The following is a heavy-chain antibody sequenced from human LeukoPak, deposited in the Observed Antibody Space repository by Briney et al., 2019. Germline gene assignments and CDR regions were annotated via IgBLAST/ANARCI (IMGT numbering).Heavy chain of an antibody. CDR2: INPNSGGT. J-gene: IGHJ4*02. D-gene: IGHD4-17*01. V-gene: IGHV1-2*02. CDR1: GYTFTGYY. CDR3: ARVSQSGDYSSDY. Sequence: ASVKVSCKASGYTFTGYYMHWVRQAPGQGLEWMGWINPNSGGTNYAQKFQGRVTMTRDTSISTAYMELSRLRSDDTAVYYCARVSQSGDYSSDYWGQGTLVTVSS.